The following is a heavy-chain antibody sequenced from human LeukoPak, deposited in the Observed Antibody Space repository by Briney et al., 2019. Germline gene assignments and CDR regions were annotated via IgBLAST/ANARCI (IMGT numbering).Heavy chain of an antibody. V-gene: IGHV3-23*01. CDR1: GFTFSSYA. D-gene: IGHD5-18*01. CDR3: ATSDTAMVTTFDY. Sequence: GGSLRLSCAASGFTFSSYAMSWVRQAPGKGLEWLSAISGSGGSTYYADSVKGRFTISRDNSKNTLYLQMNSLRAEDTAVYYCATSDTAMVTTFDYWGQGTLVTVSS. CDR2: ISGSGGST. J-gene: IGHJ4*02.